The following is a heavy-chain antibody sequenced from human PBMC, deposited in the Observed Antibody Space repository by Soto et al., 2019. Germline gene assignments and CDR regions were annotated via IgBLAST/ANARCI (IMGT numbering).Heavy chain of an antibody. D-gene: IGHD6-6*01. J-gene: IGHJ6*02. CDR3: ARDMVGIAARHFVYYGMDV. V-gene: IGHV1-2*04. CDR1: GYTFTGYY. CDR2: INANSGGT. Sequence: GASVKVSCKASGYTFTGYYMHWVRQAPGPALEWMGWINANSGGTNYAQKFQGWVTMTRDTSISTAYMELSRLRSDDTAVYYCARDMVGIAARHFVYYGMDVWGQGTAVTVSS.